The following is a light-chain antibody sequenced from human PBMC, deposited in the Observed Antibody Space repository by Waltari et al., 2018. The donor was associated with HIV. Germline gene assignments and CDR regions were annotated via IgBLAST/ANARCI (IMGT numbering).Light chain of an antibody. CDR2: EVT. CDR3: SSYTTSSTWV. V-gene: IGLV2-18*02. J-gene: IGLJ3*02. Sequence: QSALTQPPSVSGSLGQSVTISCTGTSSDIGAYNRVSWYQQSPVTAPKLRIYEVTHRPSGVPVRFSGSKSCNTASLTISGLQADDEADYYCSSYTTSSTWVFGGGTKLTVL. CDR1: SSDIGAYNR.